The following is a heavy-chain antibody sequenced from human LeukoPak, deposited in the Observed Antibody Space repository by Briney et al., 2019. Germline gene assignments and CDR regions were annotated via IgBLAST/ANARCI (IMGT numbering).Heavy chain of an antibody. CDR1: GASISSGGHY. CDR2: IYYSGST. Sequence: SETLSLTCTVSGASISSGGHYWSWIRQHPGKGLEWIGYIYYSGSTYYNPSLKSRLIISLDTSKNHFSLNLSSVTAADTAAYYCASTLYYYYVDVWGKGTTVTVSS. J-gene: IGHJ6*03. CDR3: ASTLYYYYVDV. V-gene: IGHV4-31*03.